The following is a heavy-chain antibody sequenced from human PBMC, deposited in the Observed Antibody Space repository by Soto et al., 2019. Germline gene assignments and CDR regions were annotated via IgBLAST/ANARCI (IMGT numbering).Heavy chain of an antibody. V-gene: IGHV3-30-3*01. Sequence: GGSLRLSCAASGFTFRNYAMHWVRQAPGKGLECLAVIAYDGSNAFYRDSVKGRFTISRDNSKNTLYLHMNSLRAEDTAVYYCARGVAAAGDAFDIWGQGTMVTVSS. CDR1: GFTFRNYA. CDR3: ARGVAAAGDAFDI. D-gene: IGHD6-13*01. J-gene: IGHJ3*02. CDR2: IAYDGSNA.